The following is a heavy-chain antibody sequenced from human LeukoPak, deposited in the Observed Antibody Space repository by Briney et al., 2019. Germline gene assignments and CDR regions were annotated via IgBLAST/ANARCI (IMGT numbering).Heavy chain of an antibody. CDR2: ISAYNGNT. D-gene: IGHD3-10*01. Sequence: ASVTVSCKASGYTFTSYGISWVRQAPGQGLEWMGRISAYNGNTNYAQKLQGRVTMTTDTSTSTAYMELRSLRSDDTAVYYCARDGSGSYYFPTHELYFDYWGQGTLVTVSS. CDR1: GYTFTSYG. J-gene: IGHJ4*02. CDR3: ARDGSGSYYFPTHELYFDY. V-gene: IGHV1-18*01.